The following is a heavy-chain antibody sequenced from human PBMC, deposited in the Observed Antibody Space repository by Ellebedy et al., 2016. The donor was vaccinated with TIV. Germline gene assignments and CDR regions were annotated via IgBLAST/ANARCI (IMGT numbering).Heavy chain of an antibody. V-gene: IGHV4-39*01. D-gene: IGHD2-21*02. CDR2: VYYSGSP. Sequence: MPSETLSLTCSVPGGSVSSTRYYWAWIRQPPGTGLEYIGSVYYSGSPYYNPSFKSRVTLSADTSKNQFSLNLRTVTAADTAVYYCARTDPWQPIDDWGQGILVSVSS. J-gene: IGHJ4*02. CDR3: ARTDPWQPIDD. CDR1: GGSVSSTRYY.